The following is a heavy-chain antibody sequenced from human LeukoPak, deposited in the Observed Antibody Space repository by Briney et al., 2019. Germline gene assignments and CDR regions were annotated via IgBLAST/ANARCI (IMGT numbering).Heavy chain of an antibody. Sequence: SETLSLTCTVSGGSISSYYWSWIRQPPGKGLEWIGDINHSGTTNYSPSLKSRVTISVDTSKNQFSLRLSSVTAADTAVFYCARRTGTYYYDSSGYSPWRYYFDYWGQGTLVTVSS. J-gene: IGHJ4*02. CDR1: GGSISSYY. CDR2: INHSGTT. CDR3: ARRTGTYYYDSSGYSPWRYYFDY. V-gene: IGHV4-34*01. D-gene: IGHD3-22*01.